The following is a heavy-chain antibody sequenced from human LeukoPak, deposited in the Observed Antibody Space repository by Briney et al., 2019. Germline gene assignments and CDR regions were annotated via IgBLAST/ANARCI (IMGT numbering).Heavy chain of an antibody. V-gene: IGHV1-69*04. J-gene: IGHJ4*02. Sequence: ASVKVSCKASGGTFSSYAISWVRQAPGQGLEWMGRIIPILGIANYAQKFQGRVTITADKSTSTAYMELSSLRSEDTAVYYCARSYSSSWYPADYWGQGTLVTVSS. CDR2: IIPILGIA. CDR3: ARSYSSSWYPADY. D-gene: IGHD6-13*01. CDR1: GGTFSSYA.